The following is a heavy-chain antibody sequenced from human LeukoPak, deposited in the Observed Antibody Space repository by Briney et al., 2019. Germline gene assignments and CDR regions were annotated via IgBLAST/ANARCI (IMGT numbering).Heavy chain of an antibody. V-gene: IGHV4-38-2*02. CDR2: IYHSGST. J-gene: IGHJ4*02. Sequence: SETLSLTCTVSGYSISSGYYWGWIRQPPGKGLEWIGSIYHSGSTYYNPSLKSRVTISVDTSKNQFSLKLSSVTAADTAVYYCARDYYDSSGYYYLGYWGQGTLVTVSS. D-gene: IGHD3-22*01. CDR3: ARDYYDSSGYYYLGY. CDR1: GYSISSGYY.